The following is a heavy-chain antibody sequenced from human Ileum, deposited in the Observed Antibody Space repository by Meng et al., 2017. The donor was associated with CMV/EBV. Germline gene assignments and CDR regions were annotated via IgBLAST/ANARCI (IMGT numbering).Heavy chain of an antibody. J-gene: IGHJ6*02. D-gene: IGHD2-2*03. Sequence: GGSLRLSCSACGFTSDDRDMNWVRQAPGRGLECVSTSDSYGTTTHYVDYVKGRFTISRDNAKNSLYLQMNSLRAEDTAVYYCARDPVGYCSSTSCYLGGMDVWGQGTTVTVS. CDR1: GFTSDDRD. V-gene: IGHV3-20*04. CDR3: ARDPVGYCSSTSCYLGGMDV. CDR2: SDSYGTTT.